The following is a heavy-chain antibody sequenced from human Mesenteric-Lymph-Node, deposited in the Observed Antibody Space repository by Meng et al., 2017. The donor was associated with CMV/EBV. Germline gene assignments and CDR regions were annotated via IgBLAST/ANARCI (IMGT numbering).Heavy chain of an antibody. D-gene: IGHD4-11*01. Sequence: SETLSLTCAVYGGSFSGYYWSWIRQPPGKGLEWIGEINHSGSTYYNPSLKSRVTISVDTSKNQFSLKLSSVTAADTAVYYCARERWEMDYSNYAAWDWGQGTLVTVSS. CDR1: GGSFSGYY. CDR3: ARERWEMDYSNYAAWD. CDR2: INHSGST. J-gene: IGHJ4*02. V-gene: IGHV4-34*01.